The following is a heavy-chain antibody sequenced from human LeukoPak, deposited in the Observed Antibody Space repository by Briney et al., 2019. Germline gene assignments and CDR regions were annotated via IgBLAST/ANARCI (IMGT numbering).Heavy chain of an antibody. Sequence: GGSLRLSCAASGFTFSSYGMHWVRQAPGKGLEWVAVIWYDGSNKYYADSVKGRFTISRDNSKNTLYLQMNSLRAEDTAVYYCARRDSSGYFFDPWGQGTLVTVSS. CDR3: ARRDSSGYFFDP. V-gene: IGHV3-33*01. CDR2: IWYDGSNK. J-gene: IGHJ5*02. D-gene: IGHD3-22*01. CDR1: GFTFSSYG.